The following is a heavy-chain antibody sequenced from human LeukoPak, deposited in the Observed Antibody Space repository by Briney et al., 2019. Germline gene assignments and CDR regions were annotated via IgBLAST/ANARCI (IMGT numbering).Heavy chain of an antibody. Sequence: GGSLRLSCAASGFTFRNFGIHWVRQAPGKGPEWVAVISNDGSNKYYADSVRGQFTISRDNSKNTLYLQMNSLRAEDTAVYYCAIPDADAFDIWGQGTMVTVSS. V-gene: IGHV3-30*03. CDR3: AIPDADAFDI. CDR2: ISNDGSNK. CDR1: GFTFRNFG. J-gene: IGHJ3*02.